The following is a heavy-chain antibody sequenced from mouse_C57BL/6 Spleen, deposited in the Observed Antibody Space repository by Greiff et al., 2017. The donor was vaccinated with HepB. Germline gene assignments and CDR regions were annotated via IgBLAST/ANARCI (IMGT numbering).Heavy chain of an antibody. D-gene: IGHD1-1*01. Sequence: VQLQQSGPELVKPGASVKISCKASGYSFTDYNMNWVKQSHGKSLEWIGVINPNYGTTSYNQKFKGKATLTVDQSSSTAYMQLNSLTSEDSAVYYCASPITTVVAKGFAYWGQGTLVTVSA. CDR1: GYSFTDYN. V-gene: IGHV1-39*01. CDR2: INPNYGTT. CDR3: ASPITTVVAKGFAY. J-gene: IGHJ3*01.